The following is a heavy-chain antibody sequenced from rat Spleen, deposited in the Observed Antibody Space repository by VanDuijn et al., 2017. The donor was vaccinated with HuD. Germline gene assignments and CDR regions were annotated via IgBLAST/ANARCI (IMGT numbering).Heavy chain of an antibody. CDR1: GFTFSDFF. D-gene: IGHD1-9*01. J-gene: IGHJ2*01. Sequence: EVQLVESGGGLVQPGRSMKLSCAASGFTFSDFFMAWVRQAPKKGLEWVATISYDGSSTYYRDSVKGRFTISRDNRKGTLYLQMDSLRSEDTATYYCARRHYGYTDYFDYWGQGVMVTVSS. CDR3: ARRHYGYTDYFDY. V-gene: IGHV5-7*01. CDR2: ISYDGSST.